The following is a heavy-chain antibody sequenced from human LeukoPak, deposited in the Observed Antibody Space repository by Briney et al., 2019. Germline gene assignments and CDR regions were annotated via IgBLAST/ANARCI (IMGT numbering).Heavy chain of an antibody. CDR3: ARDLTSTWPANFDF. V-gene: IGHV3-30-3*01. CDR2: ISYDGSNK. CDR1: GFTFSSYA. Sequence: TGGSLRLSCAASGFTFSSYAMHWVRQAPGKGLEWVAVISYDGSNKYYADSVKGRFTISRDNSKNTVYLQMSSLRAEDTAVYYCARDLTSTWPANFDFRGQGTLVTVSS. J-gene: IGHJ4*02. D-gene: IGHD4-11*01.